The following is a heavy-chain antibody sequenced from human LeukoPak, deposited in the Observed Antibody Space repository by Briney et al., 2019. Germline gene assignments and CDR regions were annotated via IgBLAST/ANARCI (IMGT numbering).Heavy chain of an antibody. CDR3: ARRLTQYDCFDP. CDR2: TYYRSTWYN. CDR1: GDSVSINSVS. Sequence: SQTHTLTCALSGDSVSINSVSWNWIRQSPSRGLEWLSRTYYRSTWYNDYAVSVRGRITVNPDTSKNQFSLHLNSVTPEDTAVYYCARRLTQYDCFDPWGQGILVTVSS. J-gene: IGHJ5*02. D-gene: IGHD2-2*01. V-gene: IGHV6-1*01.